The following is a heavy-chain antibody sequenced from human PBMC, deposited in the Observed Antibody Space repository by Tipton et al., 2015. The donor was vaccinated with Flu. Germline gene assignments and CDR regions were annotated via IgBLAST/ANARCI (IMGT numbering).Heavy chain of an antibody. CDR1: GYIFTAYY. CDR3: AREEPYGSKSPETSFAY. D-gene: IGHD3-16*01. V-gene: IGHV1-2*06. CDR2: INPNTGGI. J-gene: IGHJ4*02. Sequence: QVQLVQSGADVKKPGASVKVSCKASGYIFTAYYIHWMRQAPGQGLEWMGRINPNTGGINYAQTFQGRVTVTTDTSINAAYMELNNLRSDDTAMYYCAREEPYGSKSPETSFAYWGQGTLVTVSS.